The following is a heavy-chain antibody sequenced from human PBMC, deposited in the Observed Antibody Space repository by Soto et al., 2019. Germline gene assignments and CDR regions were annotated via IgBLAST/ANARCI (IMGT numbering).Heavy chain of an antibody. D-gene: IGHD2-21*01. V-gene: IGHV1-18*01. CDR2: ISAYNGMR. CDR1: GYDFTSYG. J-gene: IGHJ3*02. Sequence: QGQLLQSGDEVKKPGASVRVSCRASGYDFTSYGISWVRQAPGQGLEWVSWISAYNGMRDTAQKFQGRVTMTLDTSTDTAHMELGDLTSADTAVYYCARGRIVASIHDAFEIWGQGTMVAVSS. CDR3: ARGRIVASIHDAFEI.